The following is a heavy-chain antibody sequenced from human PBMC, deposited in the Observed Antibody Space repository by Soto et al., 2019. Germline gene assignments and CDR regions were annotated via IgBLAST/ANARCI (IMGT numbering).Heavy chain of an antibody. CDR2: ISGSGGST. CDR3: AKDAPAGGRLLDAFDI. D-gene: IGHD1-26*01. Sequence: GGSLRLSCAASGFTFSSYAMSWVRQAPGKGLEWVSAISGSGGSTYYADSVKGRFTISRDNSKNTLYLQMNSLRAEDTAVYYCAKDAPAGGRLLDAFDIWGQGTMVTVSS. V-gene: IGHV3-23*01. J-gene: IGHJ3*02. CDR1: GFTFSSYA.